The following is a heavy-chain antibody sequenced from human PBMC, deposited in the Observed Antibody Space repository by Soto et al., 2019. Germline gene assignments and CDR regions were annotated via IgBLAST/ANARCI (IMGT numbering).Heavy chain of an antibody. J-gene: IGHJ4*02. V-gene: IGHV4-59*08. CDR1: GGSISSYY. CDR3: ARSSAAGGRFDY. CDR2: IYYSGST. D-gene: IGHD6-13*01. Sequence: QVQLQESGPGLVKPSETLSLSCTVSGGSISSYYWSWIRQPPGKGLEWIGYIYYSGSTNYNPSLKGRVTISVDTSKNQFSLNLSSVTAADTAVYYCARSSAAGGRFDYWGQGTLVTVSS.